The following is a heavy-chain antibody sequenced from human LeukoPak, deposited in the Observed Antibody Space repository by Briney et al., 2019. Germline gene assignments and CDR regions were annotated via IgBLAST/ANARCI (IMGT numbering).Heavy chain of an antibody. CDR2: ISGSGGST. CDR3: ATRPKYYYDSSGYSNDAFDI. J-gene: IGHJ3*02. CDR1: GFTFSSYG. D-gene: IGHD3-22*01. V-gene: IGHV3-23*01. Sequence: GGSPRLSCAASGFTFSSYGMSWVRQAPGKGPEWVSAISGSGGSTYYADSVKGRFTISRDNSKNTLYLQMNSLRAEDTAVYYCATRPKYYYDSSGYSNDAFDIWGQGTMVTVSS.